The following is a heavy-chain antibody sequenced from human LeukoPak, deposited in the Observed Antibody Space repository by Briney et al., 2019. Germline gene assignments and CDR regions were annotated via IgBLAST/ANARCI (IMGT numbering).Heavy chain of an antibody. V-gene: IGHV3-48*01. CDR3: ARHSLQLWSPFDY. D-gene: IGHD5-18*01. CDR1: GFTFSDYS. Sequence: GGSLRLSCAASGFTFSDYSMNWVRQAPGKGLEWISYITSTSTTINYADSVKGRFTISRDKAKNSLYLQMNSLRVEDTAVYYCARHSLQLWSPFDYWGQGTLVTVSS. J-gene: IGHJ4*02. CDR2: ITSTSTTI.